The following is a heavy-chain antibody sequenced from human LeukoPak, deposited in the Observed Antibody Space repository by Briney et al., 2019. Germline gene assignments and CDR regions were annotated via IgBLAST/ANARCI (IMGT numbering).Heavy chain of an antibody. J-gene: IGHJ4*02. CDR3: AKGLGFLPQFDY. Sequence: GGSLRFSCAASGFTFSSEAMTWVRQAPGKGLEWVSSISDSGRTTYYADSVKGRFTISRDNSKSTVYLQMNSLRAEDTALYYCAKGLGFLPQFDYWGQGTLVTVSS. CDR1: GFTFSSEA. D-gene: IGHD6-19*01. CDR2: ISDSGRTT. V-gene: IGHV3-23*01.